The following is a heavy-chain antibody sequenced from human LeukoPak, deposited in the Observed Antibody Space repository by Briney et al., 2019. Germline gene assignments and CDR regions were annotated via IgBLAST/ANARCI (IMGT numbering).Heavy chain of an antibody. CDR1: GGSFSGYY. D-gene: IGHD1-26*01. Sequence: SETLSLTCAVYGGSFSGYYWNWIRQPPGKGLEWIGYIYYSGSTNYNPSLKSRVTISVDTSKNQFSLKLNSVTAADSAVYYCARETSSVGATLFDYWGQGTLVTVSS. CDR2: IYYSGST. J-gene: IGHJ4*02. CDR3: ARETSSVGATLFDY. V-gene: IGHV4-59*01.